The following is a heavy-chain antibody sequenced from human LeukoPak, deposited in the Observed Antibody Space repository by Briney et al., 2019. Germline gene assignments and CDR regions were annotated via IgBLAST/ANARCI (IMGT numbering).Heavy chain of an antibody. J-gene: IGHJ4*02. CDR2: IYYSGTS. CDR3: ARERRDSSGWYMDY. D-gene: IGHD6-19*01. Sequence: SETRSLTCTVSTGSVSSSSYYWGWIRQPPGKGLDWIACIYYSGTSYYNPSLKSRVTISVDTSKNHFSLKLSSVTAADTAVYFCARERRDSSGWYMDYWGQGTLVTVSS. V-gene: IGHV4-39*07. CDR1: TGSVSSSSYY.